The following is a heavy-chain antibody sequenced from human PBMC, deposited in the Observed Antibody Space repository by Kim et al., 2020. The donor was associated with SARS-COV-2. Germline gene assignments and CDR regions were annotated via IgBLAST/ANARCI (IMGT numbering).Heavy chain of an antibody. CDR2: ISGGGSDT. D-gene: IGHD5-12*01. V-gene: IGHV3-23*01. CDR3: AKDPLWSGYVSIDY. J-gene: IGHJ4*02. Sequence: GGSLRLSCAASGFTFSGYAMSWVRQSPGKGLEWVSGISGGGSDTYYADSVKGRFTISRDNSKSTLYLQMNSLRAEDTAVYYCAKDPLWSGYVSIDYWGQGTLVTVSS. CDR1: GFTFSGYA.